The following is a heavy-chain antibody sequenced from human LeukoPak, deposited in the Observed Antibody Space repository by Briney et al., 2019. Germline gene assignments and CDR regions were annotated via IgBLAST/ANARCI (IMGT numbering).Heavy chain of an antibody. D-gene: IGHD3-3*01. CDR3: ARLKGFWSGYYIDY. CDR2: ISSSSSYI. Sequence: GGSLRLSCTASEFIVSGNYMNWVRQAPGKGLEWVSSISSSSSYIYYADSVKGRFTISRDNAKNSLYLQMNRLRAEDTAVYYCARLKGFWSGYYIDYWGQGTLVTVSS. CDR1: EFIVSGNY. J-gene: IGHJ4*02. V-gene: IGHV3-21*06.